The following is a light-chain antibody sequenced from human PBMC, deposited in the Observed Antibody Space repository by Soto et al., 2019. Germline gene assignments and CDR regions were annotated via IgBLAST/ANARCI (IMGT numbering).Light chain of an antibody. J-gene: IGLJ3*02. Sequence: QSVLTQPASVSGSPGQSITISCTGTSSDVGGYNFVSWYQQHPGKAPKLMIYEVSNRPSGVSNRFSGSKSGNTASLTISGLQAEDEADYYCCSYAGSYTLVFGGGTKLTVL. CDR2: EVS. V-gene: IGLV2-14*01. CDR1: SSDVGGYNF. CDR3: CSYAGSYTLV.